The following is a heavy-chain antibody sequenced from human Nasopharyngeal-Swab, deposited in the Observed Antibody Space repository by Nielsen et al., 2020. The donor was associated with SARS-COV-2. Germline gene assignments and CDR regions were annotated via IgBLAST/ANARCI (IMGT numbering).Heavy chain of an antibody. CDR3: ARAFGYSGPDP. CDR2: IYYSGST. J-gene: IGHJ5*02. Sequence: SETLSLTCTVSGGSISSYYWSWIRQPPGKGLEWIGYIYYSGSTNYNPSLKSRVTISVDTSKNQFSLKLSSVTAADTAVYYCARAFGYSGPDPWGQGTLVTVSS. D-gene: IGHD5-12*01. CDR1: GGSISSYY. V-gene: IGHV4-59*01.